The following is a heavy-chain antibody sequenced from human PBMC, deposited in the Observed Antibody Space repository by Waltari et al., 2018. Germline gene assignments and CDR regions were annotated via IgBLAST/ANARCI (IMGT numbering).Heavy chain of an antibody. CDR1: GYPISSGHY. J-gene: IGHJ4*02. Sequence: QVQLQESGPGLVKPSETLSLPCTVSGYPISSGHYWGWIRQPPGKGLEWIGSIYHSGSTYYNPSLKSRVTISVDTSKNQFSLKLSSVTAADTAVYYCARAGLAYFDYWGQGTLVTVSS. CDR2: IYHSGST. D-gene: IGHD6-19*01. CDR3: ARAGLAYFDY. V-gene: IGHV4-38-2*02.